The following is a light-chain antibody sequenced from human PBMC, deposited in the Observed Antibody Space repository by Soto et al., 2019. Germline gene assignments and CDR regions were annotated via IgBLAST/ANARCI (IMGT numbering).Light chain of an antibody. Sequence: EILMTQSPATLSVSPGERATLSCRASQSVSSNLAWYKQKPGQAPRLLIYGASTRATGIPARLSGSGSGTEFTLTISSIEPEDFAVYFCQQRSDWPTFGQGTRLEIK. J-gene: IGKJ5*01. V-gene: IGKV3-15*01. CDR1: QSVSSN. CDR2: GAS. CDR3: QQRSDWPT.